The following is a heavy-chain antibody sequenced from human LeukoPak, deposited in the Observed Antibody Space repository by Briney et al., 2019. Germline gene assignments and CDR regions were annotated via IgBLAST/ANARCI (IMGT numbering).Heavy chain of an antibody. Sequence: PGGSLRLSCAASGFIVTSYTMTWVRQAPGKGLVWVSHINRDGSSTSYADSVKGRFTISRDNAKNTLYLQMNSLRAEDTAVYYCARAHYDSSGYYYFWYFDLWGRGTLVTVSS. CDR1: GFIVTSYT. CDR3: ARAHYDSSGYYYFWYFDL. V-gene: IGHV3-74*01. CDR2: INRDGSST. J-gene: IGHJ2*01. D-gene: IGHD3-22*01.